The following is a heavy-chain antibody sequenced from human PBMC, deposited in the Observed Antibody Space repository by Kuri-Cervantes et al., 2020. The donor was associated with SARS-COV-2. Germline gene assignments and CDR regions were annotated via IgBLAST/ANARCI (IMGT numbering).Heavy chain of an antibody. D-gene: IGHD3-9*01. Sequence: SETLSLTCTVSGGSISTYYWTWIRQPPGKGLEWIGYIYDSGRNDYNPWRNNYNPSLKSRVTISVDTSKNQFSLRLTSVTAADTAVYFCARSQVVRHLDWSSELSYRYYMDVWGKGTTVTVSS. J-gene: IGHJ6*04. CDR1: GGSISTYY. V-gene: IGHV4-59*01. CDR3: ARSQVVRHLDWSSELSYRYYMDV. CDR2: IYDSGRNDYNPWRN.